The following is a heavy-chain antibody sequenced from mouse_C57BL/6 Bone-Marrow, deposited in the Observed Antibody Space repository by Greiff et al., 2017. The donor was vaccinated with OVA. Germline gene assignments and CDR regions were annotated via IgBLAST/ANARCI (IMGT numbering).Heavy chain of an antibody. CDR1: GYSFTGYY. Sequence: VQLQQSGPELVKPGASVKISCKASGYSFTGYYMNWVKQSPEKSLELIGEINPSTGGTTYNQKFKAKATLTVDKSSSTAYMQLKSLTSEDSAVYYCARRGIYYDYDGGDYFDYWGQGTTLTVSS. CDR3: ARRGIYYDYDGGDYFDY. D-gene: IGHD2-4*01. J-gene: IGHJ2*01. V-gene: IGHV1-42*01. CDR2: INPSTGGT.